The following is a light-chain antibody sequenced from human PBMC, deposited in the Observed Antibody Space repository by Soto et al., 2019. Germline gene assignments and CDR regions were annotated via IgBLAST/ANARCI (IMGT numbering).Light chain of an antibody. CDR2: STN. CDR3: VLYMSSGISV. J-gene: IGLJ3*02. Sequence: QTVVTQEPSFSVSPGGTVTLTCGLSSGSVSTTYYPSWYQQTPGQAPRTLIYSTNTRSSGVPDRFSGSIVGNKAALTITGAQADDEADYYCVLYMSSGISVFGGGTQLTVL. V-gene: IGLV8-61*01. CDR1: SGSVSTTYY.